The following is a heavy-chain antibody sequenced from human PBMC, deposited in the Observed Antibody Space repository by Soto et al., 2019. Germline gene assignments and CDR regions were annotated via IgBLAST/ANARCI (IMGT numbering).Heavy chain of an antibody. CDR1: GNTFTYRY. J-gene: IGHJ4*02. D-gene: IGHD1-26*01. V-gene: IGHV1-45*02. CDR3: AGGGAGSGPFTWELPDH. Sequence: QLQLVQSGAEVKKTGSSVTVSCKALGNTFTYRYLHWVRQAPGQALEWMGWITPFSGVGHYAQKFQDRVTIPRDSSTNTAYMQMRSLRSEDTAMYFCAGGGAGSGPFTWELPDHWGQGTLVTVSS. CDR2: ITPFSGVG.